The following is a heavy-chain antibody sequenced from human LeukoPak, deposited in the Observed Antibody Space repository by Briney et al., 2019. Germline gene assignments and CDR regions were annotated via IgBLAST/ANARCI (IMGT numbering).Heavy chain of an antibody. CDR1: GYTFTSYA. Sequence: ASVKVSCKASGYTFTSYAMHWVRQAPGQRLEWMGWINAGNGNTKYSQKFQGRVTITRDTSASTAYMELSSLRCEDTAVYYCARDLTTVTPFAYWGQGTLVTVSS. J-gene: IGHJ4*02. V-gene: IGHV1-3*01. D-gene: IGHD4-17*01. CDR3: ARDLTTVTPFAY. CDR2: INAGNGNT.